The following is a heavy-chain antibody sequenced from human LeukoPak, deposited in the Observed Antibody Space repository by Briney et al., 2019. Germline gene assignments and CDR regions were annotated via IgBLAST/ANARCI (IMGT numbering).Heavy chain of an antibody. V-gene: IGHV4-39*01. Sequence: TSETLSLTCTVSGGSFSSSNSYWGWIRQPPGKGLEWIGSIYYSGNTYYNASLKSQVSISIDTSKNQFSLKLTSVTAADTAVYYCARQTGSGLFILPGGQGTLVTVSS. J-gene: IGHJ4*02. D-gene: IGHD3/OR15-3a*01. CDR1: GGSFSSSNSY. CDR3: ARQTGSGLFILP. CDR2: IYYSGNT.